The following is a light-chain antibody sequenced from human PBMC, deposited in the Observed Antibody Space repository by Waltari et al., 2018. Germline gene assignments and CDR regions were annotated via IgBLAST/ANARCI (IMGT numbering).Light chain of an antibody. CDR3: QQYNNWPLT. V-gene: IGKV3-15*01. CDR2: GAS. Sequence: EIVMTQSPATLSVSTGERATPSCRASQSVSSNLAWYQHKRGQPPRLLIYGASTRATGIPARFSGSGSGTEFTLTISSMQSEDFAVYYCQQYNNWPLTVGGGTKVEIK. CDR1: QSVSSN. J-gene: IGKJ4*01.